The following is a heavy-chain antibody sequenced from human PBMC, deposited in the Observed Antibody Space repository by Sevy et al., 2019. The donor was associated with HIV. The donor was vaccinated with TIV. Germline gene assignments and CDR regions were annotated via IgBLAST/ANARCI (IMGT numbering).Heavy chain of an antibody. V-gene: IGHV3-74*01. CDR2: INSDGSST. D-gene: IGHD6-13*01. Sequence: EGSLRLSCAASGFTFSSYWMHWVRQAPGKGLVWVSRINSDGSSTSYADSVKGRFTISRDNAKNTLYLQMNSLRAEDTAVYYCARITQGAAGTVDYWGQGTLVTVSS. CDR3: ARITQGAAGTVDY. CDR1: GFTFSSYW. J-gene: IGHJ4*02.